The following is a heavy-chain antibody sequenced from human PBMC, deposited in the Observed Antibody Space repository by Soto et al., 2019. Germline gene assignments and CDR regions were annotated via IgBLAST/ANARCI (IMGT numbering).Heavy chain of an antibody. V-gene: IGHV5-51*01. Sequence: GESLKISCKGSGYSFTSYWIGWVRQMPGKGLEWMGIIYPGDSDTRYSPSFQGQVTISADKSISTAYLQWSSLKASDTAMYYCARHSGLRFLEWLPHDAFDIWGQGTMVTVSS. CDR1: GYSFTSYW. J-gene: IGHJ3*02. D-gene: IGHD3-3*01. CDR2: IYPGDSDT. CDR3: ARHSGLRFLEWLPHDAFDI.